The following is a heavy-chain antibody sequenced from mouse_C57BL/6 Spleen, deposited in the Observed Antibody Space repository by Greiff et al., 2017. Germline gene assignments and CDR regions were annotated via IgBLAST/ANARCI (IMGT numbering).Heavy chain of an antibody. CDR1: GYTFTSYG. D-gene: IGHD4-1*01. CDR3: ARSNWDEYFDV. Sequence: VQLKQSGAELARPGASVKLSCKASGYTFTSYGISWVKQRTGQGLEWIGEIYPRSGNTYYNEKFKGKATLTADKSSSTAYMELRSLTSEDSAVYFCARSNWDEYFDVWGTGTTVTVSS. CDR2: IYPRSGNT. J-gene: IGHJ1*03. V-gene: IGHV1-81*01.